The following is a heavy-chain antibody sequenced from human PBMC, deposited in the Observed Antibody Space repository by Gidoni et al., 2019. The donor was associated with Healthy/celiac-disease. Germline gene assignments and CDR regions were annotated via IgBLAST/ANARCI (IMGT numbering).Heavy chain of an antibody. CDR3: ARRGYSSGWYYYFDY. V-gene: IGHV4-39*01. Sequence: QLQLQESGPGLVKPSETLSLTCTVSGGSIISSSSSYWGWIRQPPGKGLEWIGSNYYRGSTYYNPALKRRVAISVDTSKNQFSRKLSSVTAADTAVYYCARRGYSSGWYYYFDYWGQGTLVTVSS. D-gene: IGHD6-19*01. J-gene: IGHJ4*02. CDR1: GGSIISSSSSY. CDR2: NYYRGST.